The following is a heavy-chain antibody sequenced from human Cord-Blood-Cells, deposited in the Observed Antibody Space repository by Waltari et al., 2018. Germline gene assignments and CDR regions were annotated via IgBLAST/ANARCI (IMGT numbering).Heavy chain of an antibody. CDR2: INQSGST. D-gene: IGHD6-6*01. CDR1: GGSFSGYY. Sequence: QVQLQQWGAGLLKPSETLSLTCAVYGGSFSGYYWSWIRQPPGKGLEWIGEINQSGSTNYYPSLKSRVTISVDTSKNQFSLKLSSVTAADTAVYYCARSGGYSSSSFDYWGQGTLVTVSS. V-gene: IGHV4-34*01. CDR3: ARSGGYSSSSFDY. J-gene: IGHJ4*02.